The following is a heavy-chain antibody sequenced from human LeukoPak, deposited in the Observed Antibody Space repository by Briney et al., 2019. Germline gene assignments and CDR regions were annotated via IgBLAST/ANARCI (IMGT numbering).Heavy chain of an antibody. CDR1: GFTFSTFD. CDR2: ISGAGGTT. J-gene: IGHJ4*02. CDR3: PNASDFDSSGFPIDVFDF. Sequence: GGSLRLSCAASGFTFSTFDMSWVRQAPGKGLQWVSTISGAGGTTLFADSVKGRFSISRDNSNNKVFLQMNSLRVEDTAVYYCPNASDFDSSGFPIDVFDFWGQGLLVSVAS. V-gene: IGHV3-23*01. D-gene: IGHD3-22*01.